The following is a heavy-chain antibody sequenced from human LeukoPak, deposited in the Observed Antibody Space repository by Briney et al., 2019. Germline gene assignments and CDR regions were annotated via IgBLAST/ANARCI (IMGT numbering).Heavy chain of an antibody. CDR3: AREPDEWAINYFDY. V-gene: IGHV1-2*02. CDR2: INPNSGGT. Sequence: GASVKVSCKASGYTFTGYYMHWVRQAPGQGLEWMGWINPNSGGTNYAQKFQGRVTMTRDTSISTAYMELSRLRSDDTAVYYCAREPDEWAINYFDYWGQGTLVTVSS. J-gene: IGHJ4*02. D-gene: IGHD1-26*01. CDR1: GYTFTGYY.